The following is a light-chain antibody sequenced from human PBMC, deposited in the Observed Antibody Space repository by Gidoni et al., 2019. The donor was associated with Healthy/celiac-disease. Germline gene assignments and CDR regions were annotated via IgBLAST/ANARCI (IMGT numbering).Light chain of an antibody. V-gene: IGKV3-11*01. J-gene: IGKJ4*01. Sequence: DIVLTQSPATLSLSPGERATLSCRASQSVSSYLAWYQQKPGQAPRLLIYDASNRATGIPARFSGSWSGTDFTLTISSLEPEDFAVYYCQQRSNWHGLTFGGGTKVEIK. CDR3: QQRSNWHGLT. CDR1: QSVSSY. CDR2: DAS.